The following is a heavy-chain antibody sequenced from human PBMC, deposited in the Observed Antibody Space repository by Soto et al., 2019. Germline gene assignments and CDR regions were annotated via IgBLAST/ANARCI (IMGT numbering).Heavy chain of an antibody. J-gene: IGHJ4*02. CDR2: ISYDGSNK. V-gene: IGHV3-30*18. CDR3: AKDRAPVIVVVIFDY. CDR1: GFTFSSYG. D-gene: IGHD3-22*01. Sequence: QVQLVESGGGVVQPGRSLRLSCAASGFTFSSYGMHWVRQAPGKGLEWVAVISYDGSNKYYADSVKGRFTISRDNSKNTLYLQMNSLRAEDTAVYYCAKDRAPVIVVVIFDYWGQGTLVTVSS.